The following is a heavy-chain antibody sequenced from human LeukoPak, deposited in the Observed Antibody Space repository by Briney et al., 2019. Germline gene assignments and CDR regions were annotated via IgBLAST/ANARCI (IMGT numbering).Heavy chain of an antibody. J-gene: IGHJ4*02. CDR2: IWNDATNK. CDR3: ARWRSGGLTLDY. CDR1: GFTFSSYG. V-gene: IGHV3-33*01. D-gene: IGHD3-10*01. Sequence: PGGSLRLSCAASGFTFSSYGMHWVRQAPGKGLEWVAVIWNDATNKYYADSVKGRFTISKDNSRNTLNLQMDSLRAEDTAMYYCARWRSGGLTLDYWGQGTLVTVSS.